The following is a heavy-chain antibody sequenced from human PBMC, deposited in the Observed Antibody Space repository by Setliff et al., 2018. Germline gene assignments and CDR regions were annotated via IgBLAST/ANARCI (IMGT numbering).Heavy chain of an antibody. CDR1: GASFSDYY. V-gene: IGHV4-59*04. Sequence: PSETLSLTCAVSGASFSDYYWTWIRQSPGKGLEWLGTVYHSGGTYYNPSLKSRVTMSVDTSKNQFSLKMTSVTAADTAVYYCARHLSYSGETMDVWGKGTTVTVSS. CDR3: ARHLSYSGETMDV. D-gene: IGHD5-12*01. J-gene: IGHJ6*03. CDR2: VYHSGGT.